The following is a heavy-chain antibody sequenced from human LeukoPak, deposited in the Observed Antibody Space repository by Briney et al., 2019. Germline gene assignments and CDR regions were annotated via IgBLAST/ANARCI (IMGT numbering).Heavy chain of an antibody. D-gene: IGHD6-13*01. CDR2: ISGSGGST. CDR3: ARDRDSSSWYYFDY. V-gene: IGHV3-23*01. J-gene: IGHJ4*02. Sequence: GGSLRLSCAASGFTFSSYAMSWVRQAPGKGLEWVSAISGSGGSTYYADSVKGRFTISRDNSKNSLYLQMNSLRAEDTAVYYCARDRDSSSWYYFDYWGQGTLVTVSS. CDR1: GFTFSSYA.